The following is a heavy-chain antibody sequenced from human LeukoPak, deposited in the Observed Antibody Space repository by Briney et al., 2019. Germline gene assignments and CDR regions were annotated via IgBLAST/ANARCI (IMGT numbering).Heavy chain of an antibody. V-gene: IGHV4-34*01. CDR3: ARETLGLDFDY. CDR1: GGSFSGYY. D-gene: IGHD1-7*01. CDR2: INHSGST. J-gene: IGHJ4*02. Sequence: SETLSLTCAVYGGSFSGYYWSWIRQPPGKGLEWIGEINHSGSTNYNPSLKSRVTISVDTSKNQFSLKLSSVTAADTAVYYCARETLGLDFDYWGQGTLVTVSS.